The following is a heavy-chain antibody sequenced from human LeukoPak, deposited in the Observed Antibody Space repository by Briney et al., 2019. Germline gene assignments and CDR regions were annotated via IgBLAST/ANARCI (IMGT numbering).Heavy chain of an antibody. CDR2: IYTSGST. D-gene: IGHD2-2*01. CDR3: AGLLLSGEYYYYYGMDV. CDR1: GGSISSGSYY. V-gene: IGHV4-61*02. J-gene: IGHJ6*02. Sequence: KTSETLSLTYTVSGGSISSGSYYWSWIRQPAGKGLEWIGRIYTSGSTNYNPSLKSRVTISVDTSKNQFSLRLSSVTAADTAVYYCAGLLLSGEYYYYYGMDVWGQGTTVTVSS.